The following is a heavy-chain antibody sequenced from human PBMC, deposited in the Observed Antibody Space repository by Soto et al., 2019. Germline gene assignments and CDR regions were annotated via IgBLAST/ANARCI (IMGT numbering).Heavy chain of an antibody. D-gene: IGHD2-15*01. Sequence: PSETLSLTCAVSGYSISSGYYWGWIRQPPGKGLEWIGSIYHSGSTYYNPSLKSQVTISVDTSKNQFSLKLSSVTAADTAVYYCARDRATGCSGGSCYSRFDYWGQGTLVTVSS. CDR1: GYSISSGYY. J-gene: IGHJ4*02. CDR3: ARDRATGCSGGSCYSRFDY. CDR2: IYHSGST. V-gene: IGHV4-38-2*02.